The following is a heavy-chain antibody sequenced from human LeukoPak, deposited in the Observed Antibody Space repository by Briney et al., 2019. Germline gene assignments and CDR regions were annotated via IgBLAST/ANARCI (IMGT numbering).Heavy chain of an antibody. V-gene: IGHV3-33*06. CDR2: ISYDGSDK. CDR1: GFTFRNYA. J-gene: IGHJ5*02. CDR3: AKDTGGTSFSNWLHP. D-gene: IGHD2-8*02. Sequence: GGSLSLSCAASGFTFRNYAMHWVRKAPGKGLELVAVISYDGSDKYYVDSVKGRFTISRDNSRNPLYLQINSLSADDTAVYYCAKDTGGTSFSNWLHPWGQGTLVTVSS.